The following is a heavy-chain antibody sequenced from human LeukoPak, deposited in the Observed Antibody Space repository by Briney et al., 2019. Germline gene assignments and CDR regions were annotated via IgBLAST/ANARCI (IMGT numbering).Heavy chain of an antibody. CDR3: AKSRRWGVTTVSS. CDR2: ISGSGGST. J-gene: IGHJ4*02. Sequence: GGSLRLSCAASGFTFSSYAMSWVRQAPGKGLEWVSAISGSGGSTYYADSVKGRFTISRDNSKSTLYLQMNSLGAEDTAVYYCAKSRRWGVTTVSSWGQGTLVTVSS. CDR1: GFTFSSYA. D-gene: IGHD4-11*01. V-gene: IGHV3-23*01.